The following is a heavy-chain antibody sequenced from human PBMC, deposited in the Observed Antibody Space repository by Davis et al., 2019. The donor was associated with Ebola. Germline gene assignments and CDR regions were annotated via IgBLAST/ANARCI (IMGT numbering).Heavy chain of an antibody. D-gene: IGHD3-22*01. Sequence: PGGSLRLSCADSVITFSSYAMTWVRQAPGKGLEWVSAISGSGGSTYYADSVKGRFTISRDNSKNTLYLQMNSLRAEDTAVYYCAKDGVVVNLFDYWGQGTLVTVSS. V-gene: IGHV3-23*01. CDR2: ISGSGGST. CDR1: VITFSSYA. CDR3: AKDGVVVNLFDY. J-gene: IGHJ4*02.